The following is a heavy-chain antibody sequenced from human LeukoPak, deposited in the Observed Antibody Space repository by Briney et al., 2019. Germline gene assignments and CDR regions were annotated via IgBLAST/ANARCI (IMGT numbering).Heavy chain of an antibody. V-gene: IGHV4-34*01. D-gene: IGHD3-10*01. J-gene: IGHJ4*02. Sequence: SETLSLTCAVYGGSFSGYYWSWIRQPPGKGLEWIGEINHSGSTNYNPSLKSRVTMSVDTSKNQFSLKLSSVTAADTAVYYCARDKAGYGSGSYYFDYWGQGTLVTVSS. CDR3: ARDKAGYGSGSYYFDY. CDR1: GGSFSGYY. CDR2: INHSGST.